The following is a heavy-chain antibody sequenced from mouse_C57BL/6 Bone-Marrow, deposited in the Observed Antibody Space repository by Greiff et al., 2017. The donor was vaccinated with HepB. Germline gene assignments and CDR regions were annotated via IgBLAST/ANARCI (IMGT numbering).Heavy chain of an antibody. Sequence: DVKLVESGGGLVKPGGSLKLSCAASGFPFSSYAMSWVRQTPEKRLEWVATISDGGSYTYYPDNVKGRFTISRDNAKNNLYLQMSHLKSEDTAMYYCARDQAYDYDWFAYWGQGTLVTVSA. CDR2: ISDGGSYT. CDR1: GFPFSSYA. J-gene: IGHJ3*01. V-gene: IGHV5-4*01. D-gene: IGHD2-4*01. CDR3: ARDQAYDYDWFAY.